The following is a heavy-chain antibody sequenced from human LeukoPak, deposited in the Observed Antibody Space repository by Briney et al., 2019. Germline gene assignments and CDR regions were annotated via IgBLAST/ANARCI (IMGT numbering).Heavy chain of an antibody. CDR2: INPNTGDS. V-gene: IGHV1-2*06. J-gene: IGHJ4*02. Sequence: ASVRVSCKASGYTFTGYYMHWVRQSPGQGLEWLGRINPNTGDSSYAQKFQGRVTMTSGTPTTTAYMELSRLNSDDTAVYHCATLVSGIDYWGQGTLVTVSS. CDR3: ATLVSGIDY. CDR1: GYTFTGYY. D-gene: IGHD1-14*01.